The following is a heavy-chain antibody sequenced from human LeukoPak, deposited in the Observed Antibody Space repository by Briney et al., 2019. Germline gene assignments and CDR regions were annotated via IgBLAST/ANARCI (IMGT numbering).Heavy chain of an antibody. V-gene: IGHV5-51*01. CDR3: ARHNSLIVPAAEFDP. CDR2: IYPGDSDT. Sequence: GESLKISFKGSGYSFTSYWIGWVRQMPGKGLEWMGIIYPGDSDTRYSPSFQGQVTISADKSISTAYLQWSSLQASDTAMYYCARHNSLIVPAAEFDPWGQGTLVTVSS. J-gene: IGHJ5*02. D-gene: IGHD2-2*01. CDR1: GYSFTSYW.